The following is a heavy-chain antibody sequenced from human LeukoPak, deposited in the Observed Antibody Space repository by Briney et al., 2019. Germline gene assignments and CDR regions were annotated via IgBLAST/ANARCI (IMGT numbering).Heavy chain of an antibody. J-gene: IGHJ3*01. D-gene: IGHD5-24*01. CDR3: VREGLSTGSNYLGTLDV. CDR1: GFTLRSYD. CDR2: IGRSDDT. V-gene: IGHV3-13*01. Sequence: GGSLRLSCAASGFTLRSYDMQWVRQAAGKGLEWVSAIGRSDDTYQASPVKGRFTISRQDAKSSLYLQMNSLRAGDTAGYYCVREGLSTGSNYLGTLDVWGQGTLVTVSS.